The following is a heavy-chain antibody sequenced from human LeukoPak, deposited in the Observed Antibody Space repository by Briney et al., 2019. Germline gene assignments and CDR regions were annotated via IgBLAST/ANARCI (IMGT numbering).Heavy chain of an antibody. CDR1: RFTFSSYE. Sequence: PGGSLRLSCAASRFTFSSYEMNWVRQAPGKGLEWISYISNSGSTIYYADSVKGRFTISRDNAKNSLYLQMNSLRAEDTAVYYCARAMVRGAYIPLGYWGQGTLVTVSS. CDR2: ISNSGSTI. V-gene: IGHV3-48*03. D-gene: IGHD3-10*01. J-gene: IGHJ4*02. CDR3: ARAMVRGAYIPLGY.